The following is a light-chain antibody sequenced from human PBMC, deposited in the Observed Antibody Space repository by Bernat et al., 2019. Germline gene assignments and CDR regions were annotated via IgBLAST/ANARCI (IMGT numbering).Light chain of an antibody. Sequence: QSALTQPASVSGSPGQSITISCTGTSSDIGAYKYVSWYQQHPGKAPKLIISDVSNRPSGVSSRFSGTTSGNTASLTISGLRAEDEADYYCSSWTRNNVYVFGTGTKVTVL. CDR1: SSDIGAYKY. V-gene: IGLV2-14*03. CDR3: SSWTRNNVYV. CDR2: DVS. J-gene: IGLJ1*01.